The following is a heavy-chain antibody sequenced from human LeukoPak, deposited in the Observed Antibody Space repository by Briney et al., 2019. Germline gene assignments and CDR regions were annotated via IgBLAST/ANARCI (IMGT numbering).Heavy chain of an antibody. J-gene: IGHJ4*02. V-gene: IGHV3-23*01. CDR3: AKAMAGFSEWLTGPFDY. CDR1: GFTFSSYA. Sequence: GGSLRLSCAASGFTFSSYAMSWVRQAPGKGLEWVSAISGSGGSTYYADSVKGRFTISRDNSKNTLYLQMNSLRAEDAAVYYCAKAMAGFSEWLTGPFDYWGQGTLVTVSS. D-gene: IGHD3-3*01. CDR2: ISGSGGST.